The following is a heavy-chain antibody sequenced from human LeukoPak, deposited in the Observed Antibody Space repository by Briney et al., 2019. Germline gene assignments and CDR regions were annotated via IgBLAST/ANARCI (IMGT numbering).Heavy chain of an antibody. V-gene: IGHV4-59*08. CDR2: IYYSGST. Sequence: PSETLSLTCTVSGGSISSYYWSWIRQPPGKGLEWIGYIYYSGSTNYNPSLKSRVTISVDTSKNQFSLKLSSVTAADTAVYYCARLGRGWPYYFDYWGQGTLVTVSS. CDR3: ARLGRGWPYYFDY. J-gene: IGHJ4*02. CDR1: GGSISSYY. D-gene: IGHD6-19*01.